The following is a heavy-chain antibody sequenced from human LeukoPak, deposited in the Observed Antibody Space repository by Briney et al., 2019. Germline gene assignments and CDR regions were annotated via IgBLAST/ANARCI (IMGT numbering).Heavy chain of an antibody. V-gene: IGHV3-30*04. CDR1: GFTFSSHP. D-gene: IGHD3-10*01. CDR3: ARDFGITWAQYYFDY. J-gene: IGHJ4*02. Sequence: PGGSLRLSCAASGFTFSSHPMHWVRQAPGKVLEWVAVISFDGSHKYYADSVTGRFTISRDNSKNTLYLQMDSLRTDDTAMYYCARDFGITWAQYYFDYWGQGTLVTVSS. CDR2: ISFDGSHK.